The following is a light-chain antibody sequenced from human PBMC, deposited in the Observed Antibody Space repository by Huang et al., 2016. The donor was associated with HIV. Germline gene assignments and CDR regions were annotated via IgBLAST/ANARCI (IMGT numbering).Light chain of an antibody. CDR3: QQFKNYPLT. CDR1: QDITDA. Sequence: AIQLTQSPSFLSASVGDRVTITGRASQDITDALAWYQQKPGKPPKVLIYYASSLESGVPSRFSGSGSGADFTLTISSLQPEDFATYYCQQFKNYPLTFGGGTKVEVK. CDR2: YAS. V-gene: IGKV1D-13*01. J-gene: IGKJ4*01.